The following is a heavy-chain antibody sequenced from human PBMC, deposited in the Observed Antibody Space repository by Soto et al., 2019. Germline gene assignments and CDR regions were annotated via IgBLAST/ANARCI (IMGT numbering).Heavy chain of an antibody. CDR2: INPNGGST. Sequence: QVQLVQSGAEVKKPGASVKVSCKASGYTFSSYYIHWVRQAPGQGLEWIGIINPNGGSTNYAQKFKGRPPVTRDTSTATVYLDLSALTSDDTAMYYCAGGLGLGDCWGQGTLVTVSS. J-gene: IGHJ4*02. CDR3: AGGLGLGDC. V-gene: IGHV1-46*01. CDR1: GYTFSSYY. D-gene: IGHD3-9*01.